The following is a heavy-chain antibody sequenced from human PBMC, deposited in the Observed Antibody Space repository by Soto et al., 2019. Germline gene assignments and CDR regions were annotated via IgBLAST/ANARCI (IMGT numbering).Heavy chain of an antibody. V-gene: IGHV1-3*01. J-gene: IGHJ5*02. Sequence: ASVKVSCKASGYTFTSYGIHWVRQAPGQRLEWMGWINAANGDTKYSPKFQGRVTITRDTSASTAYMELGSLRSEDTAVYYCVRRHVSATGIDWFDPWGQGTLVTVSS. D-gene: IGHD6-13*01. CDR3: VRRHVSATGIDWFDP. CDR1: GYTFTSYG. CDR2: INAANGDT.